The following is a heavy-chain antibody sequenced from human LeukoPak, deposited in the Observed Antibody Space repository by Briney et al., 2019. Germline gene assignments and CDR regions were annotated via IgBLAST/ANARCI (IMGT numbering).Heavy chain of an antibody. CDR1: GGSFSGYY. V-gene: IGHV4-34*01. J-gene: IGHJ6*03. Sequence: SETLSLTCAVYGGSFSGYYWSWIRQPPGKGLEWIGEINHSGSTNYNPSLKSRVTISVDTSKNQFSLKLSSVTAADTAVYYCARRRIAVAGITGYMDVWGKGTTVTISS. CDR2: INHSGST. CDR3: ARRRIAVAGITGYMDV. D-gene: IGHD6-19*01.